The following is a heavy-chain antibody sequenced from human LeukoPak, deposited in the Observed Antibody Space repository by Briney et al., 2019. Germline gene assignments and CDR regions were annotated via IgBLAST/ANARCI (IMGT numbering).Heavy chain of an antibody. CDR2: IYYSGST. CDR3: ARGLYYDSSFDP. D-gene: IGHD3-22*01. V-gene: IGHV4-39*07. CDR1: GGSISSSSYY. J-gene: IGHJ5*02. Sequence: SETLSLTCTVSGGSISSSSYYWGWIRQPPGKGLEWIGSIYYSGSTYYNPSLKSRVTISVDTSKNQFSLKLSSVTAADTAVYYCARGLYYDSSFDPWGQGTLVTVSS.